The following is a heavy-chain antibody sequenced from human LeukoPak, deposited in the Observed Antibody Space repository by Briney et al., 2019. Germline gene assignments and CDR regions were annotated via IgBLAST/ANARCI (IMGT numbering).Heavy chain of an antibody. J-gene: IGHJ4*02. Sequence: PSETLSLTCTVSGASISGSGYYWGWIRQPPGKGLEWLGSVYSSGSTYYNASLQSRVTMSVETSKNQFSLKLSSVTAADTAAYYCAREVGQYSSGWLSSEYYFDYWGQGTLVTVSS. CDR3: AREVGQYSSGWLSSEYYFDY. D-gene: IGHD6-19*01. V-gene: IGHV4-39*07. CDR1: GASISGSGYY. CDR2: VYSSGST.